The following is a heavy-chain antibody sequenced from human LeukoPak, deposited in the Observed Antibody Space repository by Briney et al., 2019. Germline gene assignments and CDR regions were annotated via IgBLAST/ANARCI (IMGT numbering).Heavy chain of an antibody. CDR1: GYTLTELS. J-gene: IGHJ4*02. CDR2: LDPEEAET. Sequence: ASVKVSCKVSGYTLTELSVHWVRQAPGKGLEWMGGLDPEEAETIYAQRFQGRVSMTEDTSTDTAYMELSSLRSEDTAVYYCATMFYYDSSGYPFWCWGQGTLVTVSS. CDR3: ATMFYYDSSGYPFWC. V-gene: IGHV1-24*01. D-gene: IGHD3-22*01.